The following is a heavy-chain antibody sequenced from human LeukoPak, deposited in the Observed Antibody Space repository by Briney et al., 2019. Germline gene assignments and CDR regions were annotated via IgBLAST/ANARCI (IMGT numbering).Heavy chain of an antibody. CDR2: IRNDGSDR. J-gene: IGHJ4*02. D-gene: IGHD3-3*01. V-gene: IGHV3-30*02. CDR3: AKDFWSSNNAF. CDR1: GFTFSSYA. Sequence: GGSLRLSCAASGFTFSSYAMHWVRQAPGKGLEWVAFIRNDGSDRFYADSVRGRFTISRDDFKNTLYLQMNSLRAEDTAVYYCAKDFWSSNNAFWGQGTVVTVSS.